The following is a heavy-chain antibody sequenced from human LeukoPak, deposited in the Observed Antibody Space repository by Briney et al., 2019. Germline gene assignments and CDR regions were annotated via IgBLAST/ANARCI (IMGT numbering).Heavy chain of an antibody. J-gene: IGHJ4*02. D-gene: IGHD3-10*01. Sequence: SETLSLTCTVSGGSISSYYWSWIRQPPGKGLEWIGYIYYSGSTNYNPSLKSRVTISVDTSKNQFSLKLSSVTAADTAVYYCARDSTKWFGELLSYYFDYWGQGTLVTVSS. CDR1: GGSISSYY. CDR3: ARDSTKWFGELLSYYFDY. CDR2: IYYSGST. V-gene: IGHV4-59*12.